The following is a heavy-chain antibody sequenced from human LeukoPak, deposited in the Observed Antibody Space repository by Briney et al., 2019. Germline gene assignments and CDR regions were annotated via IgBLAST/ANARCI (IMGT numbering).Heavy chain of an antibody. CDR3: ATDSLGIFGRT. D-gene: IGHD3-3*01. Sequence: GWSLRLSCAASGFTFSNYGMHWVRQAPGKGLEWVAIIWYDGSNKYYADSVKGRFTISRDNPKNTLYLQMNSLRAEDTAMYYCATDSLGIFGRTWGQGTLVTVSS. V-gene: IGHV3-33*01. CDR2: IWYDGSNK. J-gene: IGHJ5*02. CDR1: GFTFSNYG.